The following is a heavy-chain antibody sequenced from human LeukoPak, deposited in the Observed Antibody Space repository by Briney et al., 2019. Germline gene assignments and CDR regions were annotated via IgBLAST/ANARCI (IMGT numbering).Heavy chain of an antibody. V-gene: IGHV4-39*02. Sequence: PSETLSLTCTVSGGSIRSSYYYWGWIRQPPGKGLEWIGSIYDSGSTYYNPSLKSRVTISVDTSKNQFSLKLNSVTAADTAVYYCAREGGYSSGLDYWGQGTLVTVSS. D-gene: IGHD6-19*01. CDR1: GGSIRSSYYY. J-gene: IGHJ4*02. CDR3: AREGGYSSGLDY. CDR2: IYDSGST.